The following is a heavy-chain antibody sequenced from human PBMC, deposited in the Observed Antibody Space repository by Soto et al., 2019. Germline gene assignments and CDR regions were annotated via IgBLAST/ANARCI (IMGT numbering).Heavy chain of an antibody. D-gene: IGHD3-3*01. Sequence: PGWSLKISCAASGVTFSNAWMSGFRQAQGKGLEWVGLIKSKTDGGTTDYAAPVKGRFTISRDDSKNTLYLQMNSLKTEDTAVYYCTTTIFGVVIRSPDYWGQGTLATVSS. J-gene: IGHJ4*02. CDR1: GVTFSNAW. CDR3: TTTIFGVVIRSPDY. CDR2: IKSKTDGGTT. V-gene: IGHV3-15*01.